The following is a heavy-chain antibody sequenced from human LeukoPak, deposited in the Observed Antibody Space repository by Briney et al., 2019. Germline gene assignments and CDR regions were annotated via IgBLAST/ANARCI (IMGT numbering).Heavy chain of an antibody. V-gene: IGHV5-51*01. CDR1: GYSFPTYW. Sequence: GESLKISCKGSGYSFPTYWSAWVRQMPGKGLEWMGIIYPDESNIRYSPSFQGQVTISADKSISTAYLQSSSLKASDTAMYYCARPPSRGYSSSFEYWGQGTLVTVPS. D-gene: IGHD2-2*03. CDR2: IYPDESNI. J-gene: IGHJ4*02. CDR3: ARPPSRGYSSSFEY.